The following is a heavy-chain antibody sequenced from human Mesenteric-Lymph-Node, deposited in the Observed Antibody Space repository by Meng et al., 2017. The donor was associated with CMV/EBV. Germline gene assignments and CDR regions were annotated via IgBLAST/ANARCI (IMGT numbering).Heavy chain of an antibody. CDR2: IYYSGST. D-gene: IGHD6-19*01. J-gene: IGHJ6*02. CDR3: ARTTYSSGWSYYYYYGMDV. CDR1: GGSVSSGSYY. V-gene: IGHV4-39*07. Sequence: SETLSLTCTVSGGSVSSGSYYWSWIRQPPGKGLEWIGSIYYSGSTYYNPSLKSRVTISVDTSKNQFSLKLSSVTAADTAVYYCARTTYSSGWSYYYYYGMDVWGQGTTVTVSS.